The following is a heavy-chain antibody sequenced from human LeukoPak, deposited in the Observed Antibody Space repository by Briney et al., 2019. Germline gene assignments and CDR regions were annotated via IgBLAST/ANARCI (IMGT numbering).Heavy chain of an antibody. CDR2: ISSSSSYI. J-gene: IGHJ4*02. CDR1: GFTFSSYS. Sequence: GGSLRLSCAASGFTFSSYSMNWVRQAPGKGLEWVSSISSSSSYIYYADSVKGRFTISRDNAKNSLYLQMNSLRAEDTAVYYCARGSSSSYPFSVYWGQGTLVTVSS. D-gene: IGHD6-6*01. V-gene: IGHV3-21*01. CDR3: ARGSSSSYPFSVY.